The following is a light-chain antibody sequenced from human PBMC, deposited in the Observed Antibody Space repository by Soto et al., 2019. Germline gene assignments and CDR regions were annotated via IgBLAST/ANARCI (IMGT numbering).Light chain of an antibody. Sequence: IQLTQSPSSLSASVGDRVTITCRASQDISRYLAWYQQKAGKAPKLLIYGVSTLQSGVPSRFSGFGSGTDFTLTISSLQPEDFAIYYCQQLNSSPLTFGPGTTVDIK. V-gene: IGKV1-9*01. CDR3: QQLNSSPLT. CDR2: GVS. CDR1: QDISRY. J-gene: IGKJ3*01.